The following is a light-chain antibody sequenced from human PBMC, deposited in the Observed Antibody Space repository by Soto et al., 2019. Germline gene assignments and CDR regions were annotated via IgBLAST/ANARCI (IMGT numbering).Light chain of an antibody. Sequence: QSVLTQPPSASGTPGQRVTISCSGSSSNIGSNYVYWYQQLPGTAPKLLIYRNNQRPSGVPDRFSGSKSGTSASLAISGLQSEDEADYYCASWDDSLSVLYVFGTGTKLTVL. CDR3: ASWDDSLSVLYV. CDR2: RNN. J-gene: IGLJ1*01. CDR1: SSNIGSNY. V-gene: IGLV1-47*01.